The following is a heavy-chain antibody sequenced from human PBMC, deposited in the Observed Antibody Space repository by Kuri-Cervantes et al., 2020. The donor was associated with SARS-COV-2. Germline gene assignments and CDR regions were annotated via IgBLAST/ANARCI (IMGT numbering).Heavy chain of an antibody. J-gene: IGHJ5*02. CDR1: GGSISSHY. CDR3: ARGEGFLGILRRKNWFDP. V-gene: IGHV4-59*11. CDR2: IYYSGST. Sequence: ESLKISCTVSGGSISSHYWSWIRQPPGKGLEWIGYIYYSGSTNYSPSLKSRVTISVDTSKNQFSLKLSSVTAADTAVYYCARGEGFLGILRRKNWFDPWGQGTLVTVSS. D-gene: IGHD2-15*01.